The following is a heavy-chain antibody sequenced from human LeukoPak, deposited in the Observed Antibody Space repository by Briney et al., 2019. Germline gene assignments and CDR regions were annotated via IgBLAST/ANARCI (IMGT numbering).Heavy chain of an antibody. Sequence: GGSLRLSCAAPGFTVNSNYMSWVRQAPGKGLEWVSVIYSGGSTYYADSVKGRFTISRDNSKNTLYLQMNSLRAEDTAVYYCASSGSSSFDYWGQGTLVTVSS. CDR2: IYSGGST. D-gene: IGHD2-15*01. CDR3: ASSGSSSFDY. CDR1: GFTVNSNY. V-gene: IGHV3-66*02. J-gene: IGHJ4*02.